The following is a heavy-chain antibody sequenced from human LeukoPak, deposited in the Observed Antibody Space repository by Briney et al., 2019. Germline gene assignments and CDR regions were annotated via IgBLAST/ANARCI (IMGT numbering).Heavy chain of an antibody. CDR3: SREDY. Sequence: ASVKVSCKASGYTFTDYYLHWVRQAPGQGLEWVGWINPNSGGTNYAQRSQGRVTMTRDTSISTVYMELSRLRSDDTAVYYCSREDYWGQGTLVTVSS. CDR2: INPNSGGT. CDR1: GYTFTDYY. J-gene: IGHJ4*02. V-gene: IGHV1-2*02.